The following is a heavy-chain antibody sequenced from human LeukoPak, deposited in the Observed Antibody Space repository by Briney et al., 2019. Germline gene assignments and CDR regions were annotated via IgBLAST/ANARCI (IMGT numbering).Heavy chain of an antibody. D-gene: IGHD5-18*01. CDR1: GFIFSSYW. CDR3: ARVPTNSYGFGQ. Sequence: PGGSLRLSCEASGFIFSSYWMSWVRQAPGKGLEWVANIKRDGSEKYFVDSVKGRFTISRDNAKNTLYLQMNSLTVEDTAVYYCARVPTNSYGFGQWGQGSLVTVSS. J-gene: IGHJ4*02. V-gene: IGHV3-7*01. CDR2: IKRDGSEK.